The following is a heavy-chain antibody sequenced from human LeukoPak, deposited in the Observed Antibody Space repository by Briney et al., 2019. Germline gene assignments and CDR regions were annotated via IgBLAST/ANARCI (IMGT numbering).Heavy chain of an antibody. D-gene: IGHD2-2*02. CDR1: GGSISGYY. CDR2: IYYSGST. Sequence: PSETLSLTCTVSGGSISGYYWSWIRQPPGKGLEWVGYIYYSGSTSYNPSLKSRVTISVDTSKNQFSLKLNSVTAADTAVYYCARAGYCSSTSCYKNWYFDLWGRGTLVTVSS. CDR3: ARAGYCSSTSCYKNWYFDL. J-gene: IGHJ2*01. V-gene: IGHV4-59*01.